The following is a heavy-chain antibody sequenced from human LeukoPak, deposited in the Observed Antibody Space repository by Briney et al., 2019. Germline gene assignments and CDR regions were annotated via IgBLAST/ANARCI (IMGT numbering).Heavy chain of an antibody. Sequence: PGGSLRLSCAASGFTFSSYAMSWVRQAPGKGLEWVSAISGSGGSTYYADSVKGRFTISRDNSKNTLYLQMNSLRAEDTAVYYCATRYYYDSSGYYGSLDYWGQGTLVTVSS. V-gene: IGHV3-23*01. CDR2: ISGSGGST. J-gene: IGHJ4*02. CDR3: ATRYYYDSSGYYGSLDY. CDR1: GFTFSSYA. D-gene: IGHD3-22*01.